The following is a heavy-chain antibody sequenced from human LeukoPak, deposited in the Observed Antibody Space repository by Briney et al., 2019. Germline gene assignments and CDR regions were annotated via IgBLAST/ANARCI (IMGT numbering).Heavy chain of an antibody. J-gene: IGHJ6*03. CDR3: ATTPFFGVVTPKNYMDV. V-gene: IGHV4-30-4*08. Sequence: PSETLSLTCTVSGGSISSGDYYWSWIRQPPGKGLEWIGYIYYSGSTYYNPSLKSRVTISVDTSKNQFSLKLSSVTAADTAVYYCATTPFFGVVTPKNYMDVWGKGTTVTVSS. CDR1: GGSISSGDYY. D-gene: IGHD3-3*01. CDR2: IYYSGST.